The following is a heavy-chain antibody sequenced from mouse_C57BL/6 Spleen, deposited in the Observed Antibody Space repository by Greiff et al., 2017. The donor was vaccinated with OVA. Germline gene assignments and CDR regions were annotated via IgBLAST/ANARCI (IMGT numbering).Heavy chain of an antibody. Sequence: VQLQQSGAELVRPGTSVKVSCKASGYAFTNYLIEWVKQRPGQGLEWIGVINPGSGGTNYNEKFKGKATLTADKSSSTAYMQLSSLTSEDSAVYFCARGGYYGSPSAFAYWGQGTLVTVSA. CDR2: INPGSGGT. J-gene: IGHJ3*01. CDR1: GYAFTNYL. D-gene: IGHD1-1*01. V-gene: IGHV1-54*01. CDR3: ARGGYYGSPSAFAY.